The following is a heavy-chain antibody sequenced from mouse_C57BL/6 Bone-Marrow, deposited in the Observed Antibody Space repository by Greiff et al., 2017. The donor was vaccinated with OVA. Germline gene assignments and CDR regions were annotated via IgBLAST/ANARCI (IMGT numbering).Heavy chain of an antibody. Sequence: VQLQQPGAELVKPGASVKMSCKASGYTFTSYWITWVKQRPGQGLEWIGDIYPGSGSTNYNEKFKSKATLTVDTSSSTAYMQLSSLTSEDSAVYYCARRRRNYDYGRFAYWGQGTLVTVSA. V-gene: IGHV1-55*01. J-gene: IGHJ3*01. CDR2: IYPGSGST. D-gene: IGHD2-4*01. CDR1: GYTFTSYW. CDR3: ARRRRNYDYGRFAY.